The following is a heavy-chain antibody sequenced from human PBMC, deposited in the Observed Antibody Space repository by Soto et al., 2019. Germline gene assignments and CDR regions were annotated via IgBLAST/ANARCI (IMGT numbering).Heavy chain of an antibody. Sequence: AASVKVSCKASGGTFSSYAISWVRQAPGQGLEWMGGIIPIFGTANYAQKFQGRVTITADESTSTAYMELSSLRSEDTAVYYCARDGVYYYDSGPIWGQGTMVTVSS. CDR1: GGTFSSYA. J-gene: IGHJ3*01. CDR2: IIPIFGTA. D-gene: IGHD3-22*01. CDR3: ARDGVYYYDSGPI. V-gene: IGHV1-69*13.